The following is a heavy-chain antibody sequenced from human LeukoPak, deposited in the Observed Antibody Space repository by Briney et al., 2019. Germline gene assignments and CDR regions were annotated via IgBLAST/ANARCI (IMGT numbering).Heavy chain of an antibody. D-gene: IGHD3-10*01. CDR1: GGSFSGYY. Sequence: SETLSLTCAVYGGSFSGYYWSWIRQPPGKGLEWIGEINHSGSTNYNPSLKSRVTISVDTSKNQFSLKLSSVTAADTAVYYCASKPTQWFGPSNWFDPWGQGTLVTVSS. CDR3: ASKPTQWFGPSNWFDP. V-gene: IGHV4-34*01. CDR2: INHSGST. J-gene: IGHJ5*02.